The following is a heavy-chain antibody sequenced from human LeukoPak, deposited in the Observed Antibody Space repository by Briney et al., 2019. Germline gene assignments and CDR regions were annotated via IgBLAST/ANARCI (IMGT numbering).Heavy chain of an antibody. CDR2: INPNSGDT. J-gene: IGHJ4*02. CDR1: GYTLTGYY. Sequence: ASVKVSCKASGYTLTGYYLHWVRQAPGQGLEWMGWINPNSGDTNYAQKFQGRVTMTRDTSISTAYMELSSLRSDDTAVFYCARGDSSPYYYFDYWGQGTLVTVSS. CDR3: ARGDSSPYYYFDY. D-gene: IGHD3-22*01. V-gene: IGHV1-2*02.